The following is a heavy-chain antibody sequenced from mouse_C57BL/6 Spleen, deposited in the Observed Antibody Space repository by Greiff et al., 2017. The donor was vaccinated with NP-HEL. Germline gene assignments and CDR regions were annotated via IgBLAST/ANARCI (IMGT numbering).Heavy chain of an antibody. V-gene: IGHV10-1*01. Sequence: EVNVVESGGGLVQPKGSLKLSCAASGFSFNTYAMNWVRQAPGKGLEWVARIRSKSNNYATYYADSVKDRFTISRDDSESMLYLQMNNLKTEDTAMYYCVRHEDWFAYWGQGTLVTVSA. CDR3: VRHEDWFAY. J-gene: IGHJ3*01. CDR2: IRSKSNNYAT. CDR1: GFSFNTYA.